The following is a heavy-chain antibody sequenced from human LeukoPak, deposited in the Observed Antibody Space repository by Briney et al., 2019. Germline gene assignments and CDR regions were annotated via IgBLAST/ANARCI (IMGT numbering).Heavy chain of an antibody. Sequence: PSETLSLTCTVSGGSVGTSDYYWGWIRQSPVKGLEWIGDVFYTGKTNYNPSLRGRATISIDTSKNQFSLKLTYVTAADSAVYYCARVFDSWGQGTLVTVSS. V-gene: IGHV4-39*07. CDR2: VFYTGKT. CDR1: GGSVGTSDYY. CDR3: ARVFDS. J-gene: IGHJ4*02.